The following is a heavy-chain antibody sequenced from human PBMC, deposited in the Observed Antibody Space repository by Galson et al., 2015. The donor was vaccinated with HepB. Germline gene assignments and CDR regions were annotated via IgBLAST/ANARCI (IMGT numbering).Heavy chain of an antibody. Sequence: TLSLTCVISGDSITSGGHSWNWIRQPPGKGLEWIGFIQQSGSTYYNPSLKSRVTISIDKSKNQFSLKLSSVTAADTAVYYCARGRTWFGNGLDVWGQGTLVTVSS. J-gene: IGHJ4*02. CDR3: ARGRTWFGNGLDV. CDR1: GDSITSGGHS. D-gene: IGHD3-10*01. CDR2: IQQSGST. V-gene: IGHV4-30-2*01.